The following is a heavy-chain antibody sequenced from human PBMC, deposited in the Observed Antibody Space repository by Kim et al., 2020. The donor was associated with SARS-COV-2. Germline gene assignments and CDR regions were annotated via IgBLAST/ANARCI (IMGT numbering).Heavy chain of an antibody. Sequence: GGSLRLSCAASGFTFSNAWMSWVRQAPGKGLEWVGRIKSKTDGGTTDYAAPVKGRFTISRDDSKNTLYLQMNSLKTEDTAVYYCTTDRKVRGVIYFDGFDPWGQGTLVTVSS. V-gene: IGHV3-15*01. J-gene: IGHJ5*02. CDR1: GFTFSNAW. D-gene: IGHD3-10*01. CDR2: IKSKTDGGTT. CDR3: TTDRKVRGVIYFDGFDP.